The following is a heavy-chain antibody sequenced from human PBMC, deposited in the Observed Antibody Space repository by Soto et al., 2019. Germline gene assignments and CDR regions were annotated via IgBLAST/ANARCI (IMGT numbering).Heavy chain of an antibody. V-gene: IGHV4-34*01. CDR2: INHSGST. CDR1: GGSFSGYY. D-gene: IGHD6-19*01. Sequence: SETLSLTCAVYGGSFSGYYWSWIRQPPGKGLEWIGEINHSGSTNYNPSLKSRVTISVDTSKNQFSLKLSSVTAADTAVYYCARSFLDSSGQGGGVEYYYYCMDVWGRVTTVTVSS. CDR3: ARSFLDSSGQGGGVEYYYYCMDV. J-gene: IGHJ6*02.